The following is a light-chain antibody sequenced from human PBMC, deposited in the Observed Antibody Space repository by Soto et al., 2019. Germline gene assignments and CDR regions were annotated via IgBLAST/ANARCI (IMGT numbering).Light chain of an antibody. CDR3: QQLNSCPLT. V-gene: IGKV3-15*01. CDR1: QSVSRY. CDR2: GAS. Sequence: EIVLTQSPGTLSLSPGERATLSCRASQSVSRYLAWYQQKPGQAPRLLIYGASTGATGIPARFSGSGSGTEFTLTISSLQSEDFATYYCQQLNSCPLTFGGGTKVDI. J-gene: IGKJ4*01.